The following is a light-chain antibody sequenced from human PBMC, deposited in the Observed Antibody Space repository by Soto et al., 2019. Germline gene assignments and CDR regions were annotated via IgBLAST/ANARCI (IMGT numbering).Light chain of an antibody. V-gene: IGKV1-16*01. CDR3: QQYKSYWT. CDR2: DAS. J-gene: IGKJ1*01. CDR1: QVIGKY. Sequence: DLHMTQSPSSLSSSVEDSVTITCRASQVIGKYLAWYQQKPGKAPKLLIYDASNLETGVPSRFSGSGSGTEFTLTINSLQPDDFATYYCQQYKSYWTFGQGTKVDIK.